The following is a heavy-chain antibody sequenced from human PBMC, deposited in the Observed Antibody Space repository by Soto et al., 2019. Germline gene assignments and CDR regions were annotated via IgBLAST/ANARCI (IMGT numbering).Heavy chain of an antibody. CDR1: GYTFTSYD. V-gene: IGHV1-8*01. CDR3: ARASRGSEIRDYYMGV. Sequence: ASVKVSCKASGYTFTSYDINWVRQATGQGLEWMGWMNPNSGNTGYAQKFQGRVTMTRNTSISTAYMELSSLRSEDTAVYYCARASRGSEIRDYYMGVWGKGTTVTVSS. CDR2: MNPNSGNT. D-gene: IGHD3-16*01. J-gene: IGHJ6*03.